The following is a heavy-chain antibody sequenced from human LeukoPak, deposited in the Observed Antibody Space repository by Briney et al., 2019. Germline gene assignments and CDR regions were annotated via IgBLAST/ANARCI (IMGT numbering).Heavy chain of an antibody. Sequence: GASVTVSFKASGYTFTSYYMHWVRQPPGQGLEWMGIINPSGGSTSYAQKFQGRVTMTRDTSTSTVYMELSSLRSEDTAVYYCARGSSGWYSVAYWGQGTLVTVSS. J-gene: IGHJ4*02. CDR2: INPSGGST. V-gene: IGHV1-46*01. CDR3: ARGSSGWYSVAY. CDR1: GYTFTSYY. D-gene: IGHD6-19*01.